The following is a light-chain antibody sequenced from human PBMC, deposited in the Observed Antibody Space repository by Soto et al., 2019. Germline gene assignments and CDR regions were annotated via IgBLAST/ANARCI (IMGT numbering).Light chain of an antibody. CDR3: QQSYSTPRT. V-gene: IGKV1-39*01. CDR1: QSISSY. Sequence: DIQMTQSPSSLYASVGDRVTITCRASQSISSYLNWYQQKPGKAPKLLIYAASSLQSGVPSRFSVSGSGTDFTLTIISLQPEDFATYYCQQSYSTPRTFGQGTKVEIK. CDR2: AAS. J-gene: IGKJ1*01.